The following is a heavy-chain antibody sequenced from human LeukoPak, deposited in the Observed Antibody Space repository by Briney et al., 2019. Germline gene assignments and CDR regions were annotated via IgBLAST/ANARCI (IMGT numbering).Heavy chain of an antibody. V-gene: IGHV3-23*01. CDR1: GFTFSSYG. D-gene: IGHD3-16*01. Sequence: GGTLRLSCAASGFTFSSYGMSWVRQAPGKGLEWVSAIRGSGAGTYYADSAKGRFTISRDNAKNSLSLQMNSLRAEDTAVYYCARDGVALYWGQGTLVTVSS. CDR2: IRGSGAGT. J-gene: IGHJ4*02. CDR3: ARDGVALY.